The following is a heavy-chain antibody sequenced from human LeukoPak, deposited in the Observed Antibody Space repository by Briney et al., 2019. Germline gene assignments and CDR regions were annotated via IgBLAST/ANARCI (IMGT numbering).Heavy chain of an antibody. CDR1: GGSISSYY. Sequence: PSETLSLTCTVSGGSISSYYWSWIRQPPGKGLEWIGYIYYSRSTNYNPSLKSRVTISVDTSKNQFSLKLSSVTAADTAVYYCARVRVYYDSSGYDSTCFDYWGQGTLVTVSS. V-gene: IGHV4-59*01. D-gene: IGHD3-22*01. J-gene: IGHJ4*02. CDR3: ARVRVYYDSSGYDSTCFDY. CDR2: IYYSRST.